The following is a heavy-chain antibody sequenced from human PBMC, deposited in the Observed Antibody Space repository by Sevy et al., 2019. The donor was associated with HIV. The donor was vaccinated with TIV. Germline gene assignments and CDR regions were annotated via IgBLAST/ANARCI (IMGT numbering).Heavy chain of an antibody. CDR3: ARLYDFWSGYRGGFDY. D-gene: IGHD3-3*01. CDR1: GGSFSGYY. J-gene: IGHJ4*02. Sequence: SETLSLTCAVYGGSFSGYYWSWIRQPPGKGLEWIGEINHSGSTNYNPSLKSRVTISVDTSKNQFSLKLGSVTAADTAVYYCARLYDFWSGYRGGFDYWGQGTLVTVSS. V-gene: IGHV4-34*01. CDR2: INHSGST.